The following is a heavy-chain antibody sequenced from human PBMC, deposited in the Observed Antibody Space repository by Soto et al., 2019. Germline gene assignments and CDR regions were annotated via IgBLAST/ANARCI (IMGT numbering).Heavy chain of an antibody. V-gene: IGHV4-30-4*02. CDR3: ARVELWFGELLPSYFVY. J-gene: IGHJ4*02. Sequence: SETLSLTCTVSGSSISSGVYYRSWIRQPPGKGLEWIGYIYYSGSTYYNPSLKSRVTISVDTSKNQFSLKLSSVTAADTAVYYCARVELWFGELLPSYFVYWVQVTLVTVSS. CDR2: IYYSGST. D-gene: IGHD3-10*01. CDR1: GSSISSGVYY.